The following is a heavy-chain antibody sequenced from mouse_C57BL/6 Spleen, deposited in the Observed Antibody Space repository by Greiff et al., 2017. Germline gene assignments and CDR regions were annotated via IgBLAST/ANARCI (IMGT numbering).Heavy chain of an antibody. D-gene: IGHD1-1*01. CDR3: TQFITTVVARDD. Sequence: EVQLQQSGAELVRPGASVKLSCTASGFNIKDYYMHWVKQRPEQGLEWIGRIDPEDGDTEYAPKFQGKATMTADTSSNTAYLQLSSLTSEDTAVYYCTQFITTVVARDDWGQGTTLTVSS. CDR2: IDPEDGDT. V-gene: IGHV14-1*01. J-gene: IGHJ2*01. CDR1: GFNIKDYY.